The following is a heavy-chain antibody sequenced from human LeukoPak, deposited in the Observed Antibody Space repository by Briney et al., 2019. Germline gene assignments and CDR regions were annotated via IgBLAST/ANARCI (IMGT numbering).Heavy chain of an antibody. CDR3: ARRRYYYYMDV. CDR1: GGSFSGYY. CDR2: INHSGST. V-gene: IGHV4-34*01. J-gene: IGHJ6*03. Sequence: SETLSLTCAVYGGSFSGYYWSWIRQPPGKGLEWIGEINHSGSTNYNPSLKSRVTISVDTSKNQFSLKLSSVTAADTAVYYCARRRYYYYMDVWGKGTTVTVSS.